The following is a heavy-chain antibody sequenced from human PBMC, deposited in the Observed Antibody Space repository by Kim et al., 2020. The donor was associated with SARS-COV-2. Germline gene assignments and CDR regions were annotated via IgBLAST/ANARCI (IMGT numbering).Heavy chain of an antibody. Sequence: SETLSLTCTVSGGSISSGSYYWSWIRQPAGKGLEWIGRIYTSGSTNYNPSLKSRVTISVDTSKNQFSLKLSSVTAADTAVYYCARGLRHGGYVADLGSWGQGTLVTVSS. J-gene: IGHJ4*02. CDR1: GGSISSGSYY. V-gene: IGHV4-61*02. CDR3: ARGLRHGGYVADLGS. CDR2: IYTSGST. D-gene: IGHD5-12*01.